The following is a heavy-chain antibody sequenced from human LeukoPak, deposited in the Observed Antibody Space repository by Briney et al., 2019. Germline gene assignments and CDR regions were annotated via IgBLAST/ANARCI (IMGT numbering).Heavy chain of an antibody. CDR2: ISTSSSYI. Sequence: GGSLRLSCAASGFTFSSYSMNWVRQAPGKGLEWVSFISTSSSYIYYADSVKGRFTISRDNSKNTLYLQMNSLRAEDTAVYYCARSPWGVTAIFLDSWGQGTLVTVSS. D-gene: IGHD2-21*02. J-gene: IGHJ4*02. CDR3: ARSPWGVTAIFLDS. V-gene: IGHV3-21*04. CDR1: GFTFSSYS.